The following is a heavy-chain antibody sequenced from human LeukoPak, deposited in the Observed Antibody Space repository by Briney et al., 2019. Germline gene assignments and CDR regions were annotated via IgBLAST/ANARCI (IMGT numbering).Heavy chain of an antibody. V-gene: IGHV3-30*04. Sequence: PGGSLRLSCTASGFTFSSYSMHWVRQAPGKGLEWVAVISDDGRSEFYADSVKGRFTISRDNAKNSLYLQMNSLRAEDAAVYYCARVRENAFDIWGQGTMVTVSS. CDR3: ARVRENAFDI. CDR2: ISDDGRSE. J-gene: IGHJ3*02. CDR1: GFTFSSYS. D-gene: IGHD3-10*01.